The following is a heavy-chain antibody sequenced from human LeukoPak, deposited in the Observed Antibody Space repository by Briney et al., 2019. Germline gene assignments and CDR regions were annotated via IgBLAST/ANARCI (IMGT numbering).Heavy chain of an antibody. CDR1: GGSISTYY. D-gene: IGHD2-15*01. CDR3: ARGRSHFDF. Sequence: SETLSLTCTVSGGSISTYYWSWIRQPPGKGLEWIGYIYYSGSTYYNPSLKSRVTRSLDTSKNQFSVKLSSVTAADTAVYYCARGRSHFDFWGQGTLVTVSS. CDR2: IYYSGST. V-gene: IGHV4-59*01. J-gene: IGHJ4*02.